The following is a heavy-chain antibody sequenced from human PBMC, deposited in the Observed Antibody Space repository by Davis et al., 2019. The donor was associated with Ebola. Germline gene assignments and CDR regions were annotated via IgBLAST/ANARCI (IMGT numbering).Heavy chain of an antibody. CDR2: IKQDGSEK. Sequence: GESLKISCDVSGFAVRNTHMSWVRQAPGKGLEWVANIKQDGSEKYYVDSVKGRFTISRDNLQDTLYLQMNSLSAEDSGVYYCATSYFTVTTLYWGQGTLVTVSS. D-gene: IGHD4-17*01. V-gene: IGHV3-7*01. J-gene: IGHJ4*02. CDR3: ATSYFTVTTLY. CDR1: GFAVRNTH.